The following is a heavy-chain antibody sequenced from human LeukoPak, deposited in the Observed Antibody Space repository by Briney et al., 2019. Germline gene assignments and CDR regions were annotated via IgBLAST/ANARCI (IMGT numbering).Heavy chain of an antibody. CDR1: GFTFSSYS. CDR3: VKGGSGWYGQH. CDR2: ISSSSSYI. Sequence: GGSLRLSCAASGFTFSSYSMNWVRQAPGKGLEWVSSISSSSSYIYYADSVKGRFTISRDNAKNSLYLQMNSLRAEDTAVYYCVKGGSGWYGQHWGQGTLVTVSS. D-gene: IGHD6-19*01. V-gene: IGHV3-21*01. J-gene: IGHJ1*01.